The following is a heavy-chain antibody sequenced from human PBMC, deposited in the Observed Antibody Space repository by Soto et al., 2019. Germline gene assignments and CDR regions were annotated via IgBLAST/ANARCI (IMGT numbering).Heavy chain of an antibody. D-gene: IGHD3-22*01. Sequence: VQLQQWGAGLLKPSATLSLTCAVSGGSFSTHYWSWLRQPPGRGLEWLGDIHHSGSTNYNTPFKSRLTISIATSKNQFSLRLTSVTAADTAVYYCARVPTRHFYYYTDMDVWGQGTTVTVSS. CDR2: IHHSGST. V-gene: IGHV4-34*01. CDR1: GGSFSTHY. CDR3: ARVPTRHFYYYTDMDV. J-gene: IGHJ6*02.